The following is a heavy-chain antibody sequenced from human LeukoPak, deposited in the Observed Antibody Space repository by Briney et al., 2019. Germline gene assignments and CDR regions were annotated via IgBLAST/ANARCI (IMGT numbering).Heavy chain of an antibody. Sequence: ASVKVSCKASGYTFTGYYMHWVRQAPGQGPEWMGWINPNSGGTNYAQKFRGRVTMTRDTSISTAYMELSRLRSDDTAVYYCARELVRGVSPQYYYYYYGMDVWGQGTTVTVSS. CDR3: ARELVRGVSPQYYYYYYGMDV. D-gene: IGHD3-10*01. CDR1: GYTFTGYY. CDR2: INPNSGGT. J-gene: IGHJ6*02. V-gene: IGHV1-2*02.